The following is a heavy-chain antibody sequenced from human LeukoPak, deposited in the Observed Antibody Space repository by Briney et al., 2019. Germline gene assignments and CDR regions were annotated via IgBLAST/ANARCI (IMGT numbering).Heavy chain of an antibody. J-gene: IGHJ4*02. D-gene: IGHD6-25*01. CDR2: INPRGGST. CDR3: ARVGATAATADN. V-gene: IGHV1-46*01. Sequence: ASVKVSCKASGYIFTTYYMHWLRQAPGQGPEWMGIINPRGGSTDYAQKFQGRVTMTSDTSTSTVYMELKSLRSEDTAVYFCARVGATAATADNWGQGTLVTVSS. CDR1: GYIFTTYY.